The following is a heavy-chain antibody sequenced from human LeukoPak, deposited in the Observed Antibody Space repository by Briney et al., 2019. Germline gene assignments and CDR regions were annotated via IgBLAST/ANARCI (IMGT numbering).Heavy chain of an antibody. J-gene: IGHJ4*02. CDR1: GFSLSRFG. CDR2: VRYDGSSQ. Sequence: PGGSLRLSCVASGFSLSRFGMHWVRQAPGKGLEWVSFVRYDGSSQHYADSVKGRFTISRDNAQSTLYLQMNSLSAEDTAVYYCARDYPPDWGQGTLVTVSA. CDR3: ARDYPPD. V-gene: IGHV3-30*02.